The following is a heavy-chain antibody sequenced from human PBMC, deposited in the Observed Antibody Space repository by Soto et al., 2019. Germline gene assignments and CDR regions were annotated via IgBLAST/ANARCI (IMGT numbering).Heavy chain of an antibody. D-gene: IGHD3-10*01. CDR1: GFAFSSYW. J-gene: IGHJ4*02. CDR3: VRATYYGSWGYRFLDY. CDR2: INSDGTNT. Sequence: GGSLRLSCAASGFAFSSYWMHWVRQAPGKGLVWVSHINSDGTNTIYADSVKGRFTISRDNAESTLYLQMNNLRTEDTAVYYCVRATYYGSWGYRFLDYWGQGAPVTVSS. V-gene: IGHV3-74*01.